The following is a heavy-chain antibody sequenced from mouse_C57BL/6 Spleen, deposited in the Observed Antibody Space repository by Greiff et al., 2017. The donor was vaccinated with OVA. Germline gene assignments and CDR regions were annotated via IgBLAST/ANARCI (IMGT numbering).Heavy chain of an antibody. Sequence: VQLQQSGTVLARPGASVKMSCKTSGYTFTSYWMHWVKQRPGQGLEWIGAIYPGNSDTSYNQKFKGKAKLTAVTSASTAYMELSSLTNEDSAVYYGTPYGSSLYYAMDYWGQGTSVTVSS. CDR1: GYTFTSYW. D-gene: IGHD1-1*01. J-gene: IGHJ4*01. CDR3: TPYGSSLYYAMDY. V-gene: IGHV1-5*01. CDR2: IYPGNSDT.